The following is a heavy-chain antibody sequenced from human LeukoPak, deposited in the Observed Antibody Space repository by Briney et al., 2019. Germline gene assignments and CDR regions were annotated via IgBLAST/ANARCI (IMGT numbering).Heavy chain of an antibody. J-gene: IGHJ3*02. CDR3: ARAALRYFDWSLRFSAFDI. V-gene: IGHV4-34*01. Sequence: SETLSLTCAVYGGSFSGCYWSWIRQPPGKGLEWIGEINHSGSTNYNPSLKSRVTISVDTSKNQFSLKLSSVTAADTAVYYCARAALRYFDWSLRFSAFDIWGQGTMVTVSS. D-gene: IGHD3-9*01. CDR2: INHSGST. CDR1: GGSFSGCY.